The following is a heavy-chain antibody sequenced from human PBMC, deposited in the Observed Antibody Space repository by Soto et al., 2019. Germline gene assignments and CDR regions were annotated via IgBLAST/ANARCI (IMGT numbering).Heavy chain of an antibody. CDR1: GYIFTTYG. J-gene: IGHJ6*02. CDR3: ARDRPPGSLYGMDA. CDR2: ISTDSGYT. Sequence: QIQLVHSGGEVERPGASVTVSCEASGYIFTTYGLSWVRQTPAHGLEWMGWISTDSGYTQYSQLLQGRVTMTRDTSTNTAYMELSDLTCDDTGIYYCARDRPPGSLYGMDAWGQGTAVTVSS. V-gene: IGHV1-18*01.